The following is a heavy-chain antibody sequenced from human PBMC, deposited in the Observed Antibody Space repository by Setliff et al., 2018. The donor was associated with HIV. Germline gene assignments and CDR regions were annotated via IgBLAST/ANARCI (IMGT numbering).Heavy chain of an antibody. CDR2: IYYSGST. Sequence: PSETLSLTCAVSGGSIGIHYWSWIRQPPGKGLEWIGSIYYSGSTYYNPSLKSRVTISVDTSKKQCSLNLKSVTAADTAIYYCARGLTAPAAAGSWGQGMLVTVSS. D-gene: IGHD6-13*01. J-gene: IGHJ5*02. CDR1: GGSIGIHY. CDR3: ARGLTAPAAAGS. V-gene: IGHV4-59*05.